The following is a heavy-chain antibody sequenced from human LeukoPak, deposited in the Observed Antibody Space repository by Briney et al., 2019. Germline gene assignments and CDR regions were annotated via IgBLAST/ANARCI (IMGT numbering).Heavy chain of an antibody. CDR2: INSDGSEG. J-gene: IGHJ4*02. D-gene: IGHD1-26*01. CDR3: ARRSSGSPPYYFGY. CDR1: GLTFGGFW. V-gene: IGHV3-7*03. Sequence: GGSLRLSCAVSGLTFGGFWMSWSRQAPGKGLEWVASINSDGSEGYYADVVKGRFTISRDNAKNSLYLQINSLRAEDTAVYYCARRSSGSPPYYFGYWGQGTLVTVSS.